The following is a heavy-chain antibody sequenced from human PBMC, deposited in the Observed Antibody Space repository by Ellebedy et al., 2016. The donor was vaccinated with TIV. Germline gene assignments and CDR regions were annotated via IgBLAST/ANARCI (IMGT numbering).Heavy chain of an antibody. CDR1: GFTFSSYA. Sequence: GESLKISCAASGFTFSSYAMSWVRQAPGKGLEWVSGISGSGGNTYYADSVKGRFTISRDNSKNTLYLQMNSLRAEDTAVYYCAKDFIYGDYADNWGQGTLVTVSS. CDR3: AKDFIYGDYADN. CDR2: ISGSGGNT. V-gene: IGHV3-23*01. D-gene: IGHD4-17*01. J-gene: IGHJ4*02.